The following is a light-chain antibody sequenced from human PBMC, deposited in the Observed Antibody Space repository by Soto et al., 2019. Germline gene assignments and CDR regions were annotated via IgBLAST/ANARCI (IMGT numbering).Light chain of an antibody. J-gene: IGKJ1*01. CDR3: QPYCSSPRT. V-gene: IGKV3-20*01. Sequence: EIVLTQSPGTLSLSPGERATLSCRASQSVSSSYLAWYQPKPGQAPRLLIYGASSMATGIPDRFSGSGSGTDFTLTISRLEPEDVAVYYGQPYCSSPRTFGQGTKVEIK. CDR2: GAS. CDR1: QSVSSSY.